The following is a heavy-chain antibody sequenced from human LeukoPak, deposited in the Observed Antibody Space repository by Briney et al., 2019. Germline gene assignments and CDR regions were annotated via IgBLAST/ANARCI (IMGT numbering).Heavy chain of an antibody. Sequence: ASVKVSCKASGYTFTGYYMHWVRQAPGQGLEWMGWINPNSGGTNYAQKFQGRVTMTRDTSISTAYMELSRLRSDDTAVYYCARARYCSSTSCYRYYYYGMDVWGQGTTVTVSS. D-gene: IGHD2-2*01. CDR2: INPNSGGT. CDR1: GYTFTGYY. CDR3: ARARYCSSTSCYRYYYYGMDV. J-gene: IGHJ6*02. V-gene: IGHV1-2*02.